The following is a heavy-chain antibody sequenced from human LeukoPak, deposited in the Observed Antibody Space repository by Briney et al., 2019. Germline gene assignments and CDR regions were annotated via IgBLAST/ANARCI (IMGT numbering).Heavy chain of an antibody. V-gene: IGHV3-64*01. J-gene: IGHJ4*02. CDR1: GFTFSNYA. CDR2: ITNNGSST. Sequence: GGSLRLSCAASGFTFSNYAMHWVRQAPGKGLEYVSAITNNGSSTYYANSVKGRFTISRDNSKNTLYLQMGSLRDGDTAVYYCARGREANYWGQGTLVTVSS. CDR3: ARGREANY.